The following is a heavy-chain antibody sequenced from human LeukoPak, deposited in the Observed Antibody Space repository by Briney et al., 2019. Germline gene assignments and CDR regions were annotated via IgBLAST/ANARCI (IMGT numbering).Heavy chain of an antibody. CDR1: GFTFSSYA. CDR2: ISYDGSNK. CDR3: ARAWYCSGGSCPNEYFQH. V-gene: IGHV3-30*04. J-gene: IGHJ1*01. Sequence: GRSLRLSCAASGFTFSSYAMHWVRQAPGKGLEWVAVISYDGSNKYHADSVKGRFTISRDNSKNTLYLQMNSLRAEDTAVYYCARAWYCSGGSCPNEYFQHWGQGTLVTVSS. D-gene: IGHD2-15*01.